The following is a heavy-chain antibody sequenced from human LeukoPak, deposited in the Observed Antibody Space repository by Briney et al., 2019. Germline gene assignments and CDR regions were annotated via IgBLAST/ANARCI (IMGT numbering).Heavy chain of an antibody. CDR1: GFTFSSYW. CDR2: ISSGSSTI. D-gene: IGHD5-12*01. V-gene: IGHV3-48*01. CDR3: ATSGIWWLFDY. J-gene: IGHJ4*02. Sequence: GGSLRLSCVGSGFTFSSYWMSWVRQAPGKGLEWVSYISSGSSTIYYADSVKGRFTISRDNAKNSLYLQMYTLRAEDTAVYYCATSGIWWLFDYWGQGTLVTVSS.